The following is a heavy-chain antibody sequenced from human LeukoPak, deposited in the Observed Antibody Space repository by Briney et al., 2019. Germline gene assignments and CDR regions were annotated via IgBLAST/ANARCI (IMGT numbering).Heavy chain of an antibody. V-gene: IGHV3-74*01. CDR3: ASSYDSSGND. J-gene: IGHJ4*02. CDR2: INSDGSST. D-gene: IGHD3-22*01. CDR1: GFTFSSYW. Sequence: GGSLRLSCAASGFTFSSYWMHWVRQAPGKGLVWVSRINSDGSSTSYADSVKGRFTISRDNAKNSLYLQMNSLRVEDTAIYYCASSYDSSGNDWGQGTLVTVSS.